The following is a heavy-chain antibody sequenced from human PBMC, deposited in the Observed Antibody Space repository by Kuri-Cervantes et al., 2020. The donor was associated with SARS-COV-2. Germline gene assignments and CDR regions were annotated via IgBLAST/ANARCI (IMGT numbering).Heavy chain of an antibody. CDR1: GFTFSSYS. D-gene: IGHD3-3*01. CDR2: ISYDGSNK. V-gene: IGHV3-30*18. CDR3: AKGLYYDFWSGYLSYYGMDV. J-gene: IGHJ6*02. Sequence: GGSLRLSCAASGFTFSSYSMHWVRQAPGKGLEWVAVISYDGSNKYYADFVKGRFTISRDNSKNTLYLQMNSLRAEDTAVYYCAKGLYYDFWSGYLSYYGMDVWGQGTTVTVSS.